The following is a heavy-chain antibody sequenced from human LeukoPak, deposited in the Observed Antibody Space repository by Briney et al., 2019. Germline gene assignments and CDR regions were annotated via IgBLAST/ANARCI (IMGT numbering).Heavy chain of an antibody. V-gene: IGHV3-23*01. CDR2: ISGSGGTA. CDR3: ARGDRSSTSCSSTPKNWFDP. D-gene: IGHD2-2*01. Sequence: PGGSLRLSCAASGFTFSNYAMSWVRQAPGKGLEWVSAISGSGGTAYYADSVKGRFTISRDNSMNTLYLQMNSLRAEDTAVFYCARGDRSSTSCSSTPKNWFDPWGQGTLVSVSS. CDR1: GFTFSNYA. J-gene: IGHJ5*02.